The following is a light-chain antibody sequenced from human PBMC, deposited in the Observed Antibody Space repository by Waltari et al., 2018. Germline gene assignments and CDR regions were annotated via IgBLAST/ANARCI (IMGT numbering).Light chain of an antibody. CDR3: QQSYHTPLT. V-gene: IGKV1-39*01. Sequence: DIRMTQSPSSLSASVGDRVTITCWASQSISSYLNWYQQNPGSAPKILSYAASSLQSGVPSRFSGSGSGTDFTLTISSLQPDDFATYYCQQSYHTPLTFGGGTKVEIK. CDR2: AAS. CDR1: QSISSY. J-gene: IGKJ4*01.